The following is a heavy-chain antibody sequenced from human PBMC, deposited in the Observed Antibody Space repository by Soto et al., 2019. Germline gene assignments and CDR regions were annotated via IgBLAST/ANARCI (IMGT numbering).Heavy chain of an antibody. V-gene: IGHV4-34*01. CDR1: GGSFSGYY. Sequence: QVQLQQWGAGLLKPSETLSLTCAVYGGSFSGYYWSWIRQPPGKGLEWIGEINHSGSTNYSPSLKSRVTISVDTSKNQFSLKLSSVTAADTAVYYCARGQKVRILEWLSSWQDPENNWFDPWGQGTLVTVSS. CDR2: INHSGST. CDR3: ARGQKVRILEWLSSWQDPENNWFDP. D-gene: IGHD3-3*01. J-gene: IGHJ5*02.